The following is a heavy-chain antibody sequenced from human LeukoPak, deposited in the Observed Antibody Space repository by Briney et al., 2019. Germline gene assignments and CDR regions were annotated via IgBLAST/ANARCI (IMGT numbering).Heavy chain of an antibody. V-gene: IGHV3-23*01. Sequence: QAGGSLRLSRAASGFTFSSYAMSWVRQAPGKRLEWVSVISGSGVSTYYADSVKGRFTISRDNSKNTLYLQMNSLRAEDTAVYYCAKGLPSGNSFDYWGQGTLVTVSS. CDR3: AKGLPSGNSFDY. CDR1: GFTFSSYA. CDR2: ISGSGVST. D-gene: IGHD2-15*01. J-gene: IGHJ4*02.